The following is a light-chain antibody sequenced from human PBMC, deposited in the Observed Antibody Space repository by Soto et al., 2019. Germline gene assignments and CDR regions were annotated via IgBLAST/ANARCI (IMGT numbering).Light chain of an antibody. CDR3: QQYNNTPYS. Sequence: DIVMTQSPDFLAVSLGERATITCKSSQNVLYRSSNKSYLAWYQQRPGQPPRLLLYWASTRESGVPDRFIGSGSRKFSPHTTGSLRVGDEPIFQCQQYNNTPYSWGQGP. CDR2: WAS. J-gene: IGKJ2*01. V-gene: IGKV4-1*01. CDR1: QNVLYRSSNKSY.